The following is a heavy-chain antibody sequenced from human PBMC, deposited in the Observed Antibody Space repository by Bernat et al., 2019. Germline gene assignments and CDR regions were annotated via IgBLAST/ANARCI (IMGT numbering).Heavy chain of an antibody. J-gene: IGHJ4*02. Sequence: EVQLVESGGGLVQPGGSLRLSCAASGFTFSSYSMNWVRQAPGKGLEWVSYISSSSSTIFYADSVKGRFIISRDNAKNSLYLQMISLRAEDTAVYYCARDRSSDYDPHFDYWGQGTLVTVSS. CDR1: GFTFSSYS. V-gene: IGHV3-48*01. CDR3: ARDRSSDYDPHFDY. D-gene: IGHD3-22*01. CDR2: ISSSSSTI.